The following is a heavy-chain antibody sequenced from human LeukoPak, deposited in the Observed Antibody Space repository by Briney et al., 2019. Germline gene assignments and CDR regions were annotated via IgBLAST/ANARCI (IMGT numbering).Heavy chain of an antibody. V-gene: IGHV4-34*04. Sequence: SETLSLTCAVYGGSFSGYYWSWVRQPPGKGLEWIGEINHSGSTNNNPSLKRRGTISVDTSKTQFSLKLSSVTAADTAVYYCAALEPTRGDYYYYGMDVWGQGTTVTVSS. CDR1: GGSFSGYY. D-gene: IGHD1-1*01. CDR2: INHSGST. CDR3: AALEPTRGDYYYYGMDV. J-gene: IGHJ6*02.